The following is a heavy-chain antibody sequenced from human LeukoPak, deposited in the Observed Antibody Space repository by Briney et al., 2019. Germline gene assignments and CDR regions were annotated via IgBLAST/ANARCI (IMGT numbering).Heavy chain of an antibody. CDR1: GVSISSYY. CDR3: ARCSGGSCSWFDP. J-gene: IGHJ5*02. V-gene: IGHV4-59*01. D-gene: IGHD2-15*01. CDR2: IYYSGNT. Sequence: PSETLSLTCTVSGVSISSYYLSWIRQPPGKGLEWIGYIYYSGNTNYNPSLKSRVTISVDTSKNQFSLRLSSVTAADAAVYYCARCSGGSCSWFDPWGQGTLVTVSS.